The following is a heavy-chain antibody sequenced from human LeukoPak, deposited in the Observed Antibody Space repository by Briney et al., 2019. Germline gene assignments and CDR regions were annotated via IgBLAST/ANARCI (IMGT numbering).Heavy chain of an antibody. CDR1: GGSISSYY. J-gene: IGHJ4*02. V-gene: IGHV4-59*01. Sequence: SETLSLTCTVSGGSISSYYWSWIRQPPGKGLEWIGHIYYSGSSNYNPSLTSRVTISVDTSKNQFSLKVRSVTAADTAVYYCARGLSGDLDYWGQGTLVTVSS. CDR2: IYYSGSS. CDR3: ARGLSGDLDY. D-gene: IGHD3-10*01.